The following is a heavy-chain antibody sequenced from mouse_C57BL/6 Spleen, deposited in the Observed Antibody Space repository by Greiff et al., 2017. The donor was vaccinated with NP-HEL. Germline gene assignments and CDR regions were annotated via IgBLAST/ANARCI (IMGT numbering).Heavy chain of an antibody. J-gene: IGHJ2*01. Sequence: EVQLQQSGPELVKPGASVKISCKASGYTFTDYYMNWVKQSHGQSLEWIGDINPNNGGTSYNQKFKGKATLTVDKSSSTAYMELRSLTSEDAAVYYCARYRFFDYWGQGTTLTVSS. CDR2: INPNNGGT. D-gene: IGHD5-1*01. CDR3: ARYRFFDY. CDR1: GYTFTDYY. V-gene: IGHV1-26*01.